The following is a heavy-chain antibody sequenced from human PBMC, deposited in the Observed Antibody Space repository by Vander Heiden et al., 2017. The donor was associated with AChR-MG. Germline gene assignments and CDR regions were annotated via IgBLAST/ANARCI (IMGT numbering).Heavy chain of an antibody. CDR2: ISGSGGST. CDR3: AKAPWMRRKYYFDY. J-gene: IGHJ4*02. D-gene: IGHD5-12*01. V-gene: IGHV3-23*01. CDR1: GLTFSRYA. Sequence: EVQLLGPGGGLVQPGGSLRLSCAAPGLTFSRYAMGCVRQSPGKGLEWVSAISGSGGSTYYADSVKGRFTISRDNSKNTLYLQMNSLRAEDTGVYYWAKAPWMRRKYYFDYWGQGTLVTVSS.